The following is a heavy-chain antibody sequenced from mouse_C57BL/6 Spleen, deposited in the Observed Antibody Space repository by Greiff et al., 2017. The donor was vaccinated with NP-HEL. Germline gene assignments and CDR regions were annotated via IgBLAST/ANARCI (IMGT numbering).Heavy chain of an antibody. CDR3: ARYPLHYYGSSYGYFDV. V-gene: IGHV1-78*01. D-gene: IGHD1-1*01. J-gene: IGHJ1*03. CDR2: IYPRDGST. Sequence: PEQGLEWIGYIYPRDGSTKYNEKFKGKATLTADKSSSTAYMQLNSLTSEDSAVYFCARYPLHYYGSSYGYFDVWGTGTTVTVSS.